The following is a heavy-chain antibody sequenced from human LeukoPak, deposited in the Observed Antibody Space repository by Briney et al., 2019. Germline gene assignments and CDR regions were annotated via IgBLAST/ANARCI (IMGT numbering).Heavy chain of an antibody. V-gene: IGHV3-7*01. J-gene: IGHJ4*02. CDR3: ASGRWSRLAQLDY. CDR2: IKQDGSEK. D-gene: IGHD2-15*01. CDR1: GFTFSSYE. Sequence: GGSLRLSCAASGFTFSSYEMNWVRQAPGKGLEWVANIKQDGSEKYHVDSVKGRFTISRDNAKNSLYLQMNSLRAEDTAVYYCASGRWSRLAQLDYWGQGTLVTVSS.